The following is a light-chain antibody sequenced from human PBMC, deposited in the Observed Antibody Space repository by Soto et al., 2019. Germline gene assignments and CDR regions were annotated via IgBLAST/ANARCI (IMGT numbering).Light chain of an antibody. V-gene: IGLV1-44*01. CDR1: SSNIGTNT. Sequence: QSVLTQPPSASGTPGQRVTISCSGSSSNIGTNTVSWYQQVTGAAPKLIIYRDNQRPSGVPDRFSGSKSGTSASLAISGLQSGDEAVYYCAAWNDGLNGRVVFGGGTKLTVL. J-gene: IGLJ2*01. CDR3: AAWNDGLNGRVV. CDR2: RDN.